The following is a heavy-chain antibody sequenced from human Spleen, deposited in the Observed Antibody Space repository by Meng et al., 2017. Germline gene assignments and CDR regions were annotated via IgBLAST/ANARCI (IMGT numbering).Heavy chain of an antibody. Sequence: GESLKISCAASGFTFSYYSVDWVRQAPGKGLEWVSSITDSGSLYIYYADSVKGRFTLSRDNAKSSLYLQMNSLRAEDTAMYYCARGGYYGTQDYFDYWGQGALVTVSS. CDR1: GFTFSYYS. D-gene: IGHD3-10*01. V-gene: IGHV3-21*01. CDR3: ARGGYYGTQDYFDY. J-gene: IGHJ4*02. CDR2: ITDSGSLYI.